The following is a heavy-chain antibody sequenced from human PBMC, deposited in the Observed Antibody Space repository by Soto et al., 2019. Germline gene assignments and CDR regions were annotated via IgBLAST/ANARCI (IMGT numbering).Heavy chain of an antibody. CDR1: GFNFNTFA. Sequence: GGSLRLSCAASGFNFNTFAMSWIRQAPGKGLEWVSHISSSGGSREYADSVRGRFTISRDNSKNVLFLQMNSLRAEDTAVYYCAKSVSYDFWSGYPDYWGQGTLVTVSS. V-gene: IGHV3-23*01. CDR3: AKSVSYDFWSGYPDY. D-gene: IGHD3-3*01. J-gene: IGHJ4*02. CDR2: ISSSGGSR.